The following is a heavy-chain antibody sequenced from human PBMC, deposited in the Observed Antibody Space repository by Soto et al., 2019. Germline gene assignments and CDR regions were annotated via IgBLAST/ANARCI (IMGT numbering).Heavy chain of an antibody. D-gene: IGHD4-17*01. CDR1: GFSLSTSGVS. Sequence: QITLKESGPTLVKPTQTLTLTCTFSGFSLSTSGVSVGWVLRPQGEPREGLAFIYWDDDKAYRSSLKTRLTITKDTSKNQVVLTMTNMDPVDTATYYCAYSHRYGDYIIDYWGQGTLVTVST. J-gene: IGHJ4*02. V-gene: IGHV2-5*02. CDR3: AYSHRYGDYIIDY. CDR2: IYWDDDK.